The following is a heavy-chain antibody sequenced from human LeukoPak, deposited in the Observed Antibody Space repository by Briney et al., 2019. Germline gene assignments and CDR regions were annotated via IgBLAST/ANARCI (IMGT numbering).Heavy chain of an antibody. CDR2: INIDGST. CDR3: ARAVGSPFGGGDKGGF. V-gene: IGHV3-53*01. J-gene: IGHJ4*02. Sequence: GGSLRLSCAASGFTVSSNYMSWVRQAPGKGLELVSIINIDGSTYYADSVKGRFTISRDNSKNTLSLQMSSLRDEDTAVYYWARAVGSPFGGGDKGGFWGQGTLVTVSS. CDR1: GFTVSSNY. D-gene: IGHD3-16*01.